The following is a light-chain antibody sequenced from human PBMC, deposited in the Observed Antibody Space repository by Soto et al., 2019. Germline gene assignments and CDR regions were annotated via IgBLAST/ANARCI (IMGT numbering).Light chain of an antibody. Sequence: QSALTQPASVSGSPGQSITISCTGTSSDVGGYNYVSWYQHHPGKAPKVLIYDVTYRPSGVSNRFSGSKSGNTASLTISGLQAEDEADYYCSSSTNTNTREGVFGTGTKLTVL. V-gene: IGLV2-14*03. CDR2: DVT. CDR1: SSDVGGYNY. CDR3: SSSTNTNTREGV. J-gene: IGLJ1*01.